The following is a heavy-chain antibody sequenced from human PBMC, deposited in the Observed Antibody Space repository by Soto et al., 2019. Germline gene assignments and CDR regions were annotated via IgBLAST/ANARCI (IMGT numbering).Heavy chain of an antibody. Sequence: LRLSFAASGFTFSDYEMNWVRQAPGKGLDWVSYISTDGTTYYADSVKGRFTISRDNVRNSLFLHMNSLRDADTAVYYCARGARYCGDGNCYTHFDFWGQVTLVTVSS. J-gene: IGHJ4*02. CDR2: ISTDGTT. V-gene: IGHV3-48*03. D-gene: IGHD2-15*01. CDR1: GFTFSDYE. CDR3: ARGARYCGDGNCYTHFDF.